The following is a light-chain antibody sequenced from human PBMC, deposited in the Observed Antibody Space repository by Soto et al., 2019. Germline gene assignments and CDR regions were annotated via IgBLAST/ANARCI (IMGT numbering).Light chain of an antibody. J-gene: IGKJ2*01. V-gene: IGKV3-11*01. Sequence: EIVLTQSPATLSLSPGERATLSCRASQSVSSCFAGYQQKPAQAPSLLIYDASNRATGIPARFSGSGSGTDFTLTISSLEPEDFAVYYCQQRSNWPPPYTFGQGTKLEIK. CDR3: QQRSNWPPPYT. CDR1: QSVSSC. CDR2: DAS.